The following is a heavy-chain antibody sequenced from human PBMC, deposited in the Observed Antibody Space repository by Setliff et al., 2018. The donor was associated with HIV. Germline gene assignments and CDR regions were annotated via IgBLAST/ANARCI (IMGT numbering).Heavy chain of an antibody. J-gene: IGHJ6*03. Sequence: PSETLSLTCTVSGGSISSSSSYWGWIRQSPGKGLECIGSFYHSGSTYYNPSLKSRVSISVDTSKNQFSLKLSSVTAADTAVYYCARKATTYYYFYYLDVWGKGTTVTVSS. D-gene: IGHD1-1*01. CDR3: ARKATTYYYFYYLDV. V-gene: IGHV4-39*07. CDR2: FYHSGST. CDR1: GGSISSSSSY.